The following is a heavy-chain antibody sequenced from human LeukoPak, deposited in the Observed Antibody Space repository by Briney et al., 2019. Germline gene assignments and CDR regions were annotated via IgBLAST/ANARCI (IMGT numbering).Heavy chain of an antibody. CDR2: INHSGST. Sequence: PSETLSLTCAVYGGSFSGYYWSWSRQPPGKGLEWIGEINHSGSTNYNPSLKSRVTISVDTSKNQFSLKLSSVTAADTAVYYCARHDPIISMIVGERAFDVWGQGTMVTVSS. CDR1: GGSFSGYY. V-gene: IGHV4-34*01. D-gene: IGHD3-22*01. CDR3: ARHDPIISMIVGERAFDV. J-gene: IGHJ3*01.